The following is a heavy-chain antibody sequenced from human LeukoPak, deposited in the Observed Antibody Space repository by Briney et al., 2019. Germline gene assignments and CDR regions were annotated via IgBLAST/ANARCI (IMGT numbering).Heavy chain of an antibody. V-gene: IGHV3-74*01. CDR3: ARGHYYGMDV. CDR2: INSDGSNT. Sequence: GGSLRLSCAASGFAFSGSWMHWVRQAPGKGLVWVSSINSDGSNTIYAESVKGRVTISRDNAKNTLYLQMNSLRADDTAVYYCARGHYYGMDVWGQGTTVTASS. CDR1: GFAFSGSW. J-gene: IGHJ6*02.